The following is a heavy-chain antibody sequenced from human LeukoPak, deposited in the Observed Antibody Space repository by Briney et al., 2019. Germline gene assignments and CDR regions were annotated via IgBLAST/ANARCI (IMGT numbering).Heavy chain of an antibody. J-gene: IGHJ3*02. Sequence: SETLSLTCAVYGGSFSGYYWSWIRQPPGKGLEWIGEINHSGSTNYNPSLKSRVTISIDTSKNQFSLKLSSVTAADTAVYYCARGRVIVAVTKGKRNAFDIWGQGTMVTVSS. CDR2: INHSGST. V-gene: IGHV4-34*01. CDR3: ARGRVIVAVTKGKRNAFDI. D-gene: IGHD3-22*01. CDR1: GGSFSGYY.